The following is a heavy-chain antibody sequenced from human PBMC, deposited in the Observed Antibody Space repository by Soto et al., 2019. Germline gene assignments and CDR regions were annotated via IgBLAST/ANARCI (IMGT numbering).Heavy chain of an antibody. Sequence: ASVKVSCKTCAYTFTSYGISWLRHAPGQGLEWMGWISAYNGNTNYAQKLQGRVTMTTDTSTSTAYMPISSLRADDTSVYCCARETFSCLDYWGPG. CDR1: AYTFTSYG. CDR2: ISAYNGNT. J-gene: IGHJ4*02. V-gene: IGHV1-18*04. CDR3: ARETFSCLDY. D-gene: IGHD3-16*01.